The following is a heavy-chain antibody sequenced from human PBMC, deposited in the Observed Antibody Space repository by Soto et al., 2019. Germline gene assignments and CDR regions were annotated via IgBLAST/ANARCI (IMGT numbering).Heavy chain of an antibody. CDR2: ISSSGSII. J-gene: IGHJ4*02. Sequence: QVQLVVSGGGLVKPGGSLRISCAASGFTFSDYYISWIRQAPGKGLEWVSYISSSGSIIYYADSGKGRYTISRDNAKNSLYLEMNSLRAEDTAVYYCALAGYDSNFYAVTPLSAGHFWGQGTLVTVSS. CDR1: GFTFSDYY. CDR3: ALAGYDSNFYAVTPLSAGHF. D-gene: IGHD2-2*01. V-gene: IGHV3-11*01.